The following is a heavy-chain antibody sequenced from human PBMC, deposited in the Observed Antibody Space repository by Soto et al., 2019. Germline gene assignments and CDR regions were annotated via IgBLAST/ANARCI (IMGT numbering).Heavy chain of an antibody. J-gene: IGHJ5*02. D-gene: IGHD6-19*01. Sequence: QVQLVQSGAEVKKPGASVKVSCKASGYTFTSYGISWVRQAPGQGLEWMGWISAYNGNTNYAQKLQGRVTMTTDTTTCTADMGRGSVRSADTAVYYCARELLQGIAVAGPTSPDNWFDPWGQGTLVAVSS. CDR3: ARELLQGIAVAGPTSPDNWFDP. CDR1: GYTFTSYG. V-gene: IGHV1-18*01. CDR2: ISAYNGNT.